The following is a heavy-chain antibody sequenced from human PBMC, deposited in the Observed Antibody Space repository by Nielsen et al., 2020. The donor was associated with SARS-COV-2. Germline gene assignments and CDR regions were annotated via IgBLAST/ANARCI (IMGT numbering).Heavy chain of an antibody. V-gene: IGHV5-51*01. CDR2: IYPGDSET. CDR1: GYSFSSYW. Sequence: GESLKISCEASGYSFSSYWIAWVRQRPGKGLEWMGIIYPGDSETKYSPSFQGQVTMSVDKSLRTAYLQWRTLKASDTAMYYCARRHMTPFGAGTYHFDFWGQGTLVTVSS. D-gene: IGHD3-16*01. CDR3: ARRHMTPFGAGTYHFDF. J-gene: IGHJ4*02.